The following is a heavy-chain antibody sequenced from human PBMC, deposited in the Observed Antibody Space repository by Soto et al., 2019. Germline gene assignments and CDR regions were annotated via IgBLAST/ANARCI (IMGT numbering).Heavy chain of an antibody. CDR2: IIPIFGTA. J-gene: IGHJ5*02. CDR3: ARATYYDIFRWFDP. V-gene: IGHV1-69*13. D-gene: IGHD3-9*01. CDR1: GGTFSSYA. Sequence: SSVKCSGKTAGGTFSSYAISCGRQAPGQVLEWMGGIIPIFGTANYAQKFQGRVTITADESTSTAYMELSSLRSEDTAVYYCARATYYDIFRWFDPWGQGTLVTVS.